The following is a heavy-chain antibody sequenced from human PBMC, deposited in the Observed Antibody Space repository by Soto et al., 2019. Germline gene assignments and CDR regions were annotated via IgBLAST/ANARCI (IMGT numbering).Heavy chain of an antibody. CDR2: INHSGST. D-gene: IGHD2-2*02. Sequence: SETLSLTCAVYGGSFSGYYWSWIRQPPGKGLEWIGEINHSGSTNYNPSLKSRVTISVDTSKNQFSLKLSSVTADDTAVYYCARSSDYTSRSDYWGRGTPVTVSS. J-gene: IGHJ4*02. CDR1: GGSFSGYY. V-gene: IGHV4-34*01. CDR3: ARSSDYTSRSDY.